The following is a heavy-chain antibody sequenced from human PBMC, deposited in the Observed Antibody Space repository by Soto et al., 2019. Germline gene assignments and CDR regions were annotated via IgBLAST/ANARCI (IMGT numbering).Heavy chain of an antibody. J-gene: IGHJ6*02. CDR3: TSGPYCSSSSCYRGAYYYYYGLDV. V-gene: IGHV3-49*04. D-gene: IGHD2-2*02. Sequence: EVQLVESGGGLVQPGRSLRLSCTTSGFTFGDYAVSWVRQAPGKGLEWVAFIKSEAFGGTTEYAASVKGRFTISRDDSKCMAYLQMDSLKPEDTAVYFCTSGPYCSSSSCYRGAYYYYYGLDVWGQGTTVTVSS. CDR2: IKSEAFGGTT. CDR1: GFTFGDYA.